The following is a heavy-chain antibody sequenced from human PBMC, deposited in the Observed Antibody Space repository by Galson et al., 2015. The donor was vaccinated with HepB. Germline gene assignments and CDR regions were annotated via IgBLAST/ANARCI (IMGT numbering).Heavy chain of an antibody. V-gene: IGHV3-66*04. CDR3: ASHYYDSSGYYDAFDI. CDR2: LYSGGST. J-gene: IGHJ3*02. Sequence: SLRLSCAASGFTVSSNYMNWVRQAPGKGLEWVSILYSGGSTYYADSVKDRFTISRDNSKNTVYLQMNSLRAEDTAVYYCASHYYDSSGYYDAFDIWGQGTMVTVSS. CDR1: GFTVSSNY. D-gene: IGHD3-22*01.